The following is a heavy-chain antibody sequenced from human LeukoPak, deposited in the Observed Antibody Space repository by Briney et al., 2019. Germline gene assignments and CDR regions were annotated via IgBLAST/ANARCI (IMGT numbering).Heavy chain of an antibody. CDR3: ARSRGLLCSSTSCSPNHFDY. Sequence: PGGSLRLSCAASGFTVSRNYMSWVRQAPGKGLEWVSVIYSGGSTYYADSVKGRFTISRDNSKNTLYLQMNSLRAEDTAVYYCARSRGLLCSSTSCSPNHFDYWGQGTLVTVSS. D-gene: IGHD2-2*01. CDR1: GFTVSRNY. V-gene: IGHV3-53*01. CDR2: IYSGGST. J-gene: IGHJ4*02.